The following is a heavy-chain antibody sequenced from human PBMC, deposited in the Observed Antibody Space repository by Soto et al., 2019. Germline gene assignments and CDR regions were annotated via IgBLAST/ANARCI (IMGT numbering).Heavy chain of an antibody. CDR3: EGGGRGDVIAFVGVIGDAFDK. CDR2: INPNSGAT. D-gene: IGHD3-16*02. J-gene: IGHJ3*02. Sequence: QVQLVQSGAEVKKPGASVKVSCKASGYTFTGYYIHWVRQAPGHGLEWMGWINPNSGATNYAQKFQGRVTLTRYTHSSTAYVELRRLRSDDTAVYYCEGGGRGDVIAFVGVIGDAFDKWGQGTMVTDSS. V-gene: IGHV1-2*02. CDR1: GYTFTGYY.